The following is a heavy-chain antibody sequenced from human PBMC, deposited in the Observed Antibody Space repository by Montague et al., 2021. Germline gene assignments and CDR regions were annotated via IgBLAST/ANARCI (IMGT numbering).Heavy chain of an antibody. CDR2: ISHTGST. J-gene: IGHJ4*02. CDR3: TRGVIAVTGIDY. CDR1: GGSLSSYI. D-gene: IGHD6-19*01. Sequence: SETLSLTCAVYGGSLSSYIWNWIRQPPGRDLEWIGQISHTGSTSYNPSLKSRVTMSVATSENHVSLRLSSVTAADTAVYYCTRGVIAVTGIDYWGQGALVTVSS. V-gene: IGHV4-34*01.